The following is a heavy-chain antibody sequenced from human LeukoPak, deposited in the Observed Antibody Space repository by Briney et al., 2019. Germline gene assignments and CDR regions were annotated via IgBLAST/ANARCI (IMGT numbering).Heavy chain of an antibody. CDR1: GGSISSYY. Sequence: SETLSLTCTVSGGSISSYYWSWIRQPAGKGLEWIGRIYTCGSTNYNPSLKSRVTMSVDTSKNQFSLKLSSVTAADTAVYYCARSVGYCSSTSCSKHEYYYYYYMDVWGKGTTVTVSS. V-gene: IGHV4-4*07. CDR2: IYTCGST. D-gene: IGHD2-2*01. CDR3: ARSVGYCSSTSCSKHEYYYYYYMDV. J-gene: IGHJ6*03.